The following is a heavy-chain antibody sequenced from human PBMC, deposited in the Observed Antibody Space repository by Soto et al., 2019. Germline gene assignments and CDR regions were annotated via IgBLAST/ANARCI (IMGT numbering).Heavy chain of an antibody. J-gene: IGHJ6*02. CDR3: ARLGQQLVLSYGMDV. D-gene: IGHD6-13*01. CDR1: GGTFSSYA. CDR2: IIPIFGTA. Sequence: SVKVSCKASGGTFSSYAISWVRQAPGQGLEWMGGIIPIFGTANYAQKFQGRVTITADKSTSTAYMELSSLRSEDTAVYYCARLGQQLVLSYGMDVWGQGTTVTVSS. V-gene: IGHV1-69*06.